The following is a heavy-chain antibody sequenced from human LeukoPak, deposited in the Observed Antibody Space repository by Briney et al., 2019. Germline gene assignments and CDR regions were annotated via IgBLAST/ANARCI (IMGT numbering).Heavy chain of an antibody. D-gene: IGHD2-15*01. J-gene: IGHJ4*02. Sequence: GGSLRLSCAASGFTFSSHWMSWVRQAPGKGLEWVANINQYGSERNYVDSVKGRLTISRDNAKSSLYLQMNSLRAEDTAIYYCARDHVVDGLVFDYWGQGTLVTVSS. V-gene: IGHV3-7*01. CDR2: INQYGSER. CDR1: GFTFSSHW. CDR3: ARDHVVDGLVFDY.